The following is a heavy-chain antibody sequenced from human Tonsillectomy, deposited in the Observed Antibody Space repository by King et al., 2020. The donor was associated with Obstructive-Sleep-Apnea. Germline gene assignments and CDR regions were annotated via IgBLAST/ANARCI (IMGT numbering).Heavy chain of an antibody. Sequence: HVQLVESGGGVVQPGRSLRLSCAASGFTFSSYAMHWVRQAPGKGLEWVAVISYDGSNKYYADSVKGRFTISRDNSKNTLYLQMNSLRAEDTAVYYCARDPRGYSYWGQGTLVTVSS. J-gene: IGHJ4*02. CDR1: GFTFSSYA. CDR2: ISYDGSNK. CDR3: ARDPRGYSY. V-gene: IGHV3-30*04. D-gene: IGHD3-22*01.